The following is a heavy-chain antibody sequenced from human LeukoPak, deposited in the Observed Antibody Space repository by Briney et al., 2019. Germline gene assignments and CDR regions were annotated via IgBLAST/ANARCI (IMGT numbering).Heavy chain of an antibody. V-gene: IGHV3-33*01. CDR2: IWYDGSNK. J-gene: IGHJ2*01. CDR3: TRDAATAGTYWYFDL. Sequence: GGSLRLSCAASAFTFSSYDMHWVRQAPGKGLEWVAVIWYDGSNKYYADSVKGRFTISRDNGKNSLYLQMNSLRDEDTALYYCTRDAATAGTYWYFDLWGRGTLVTVSS. D-gene: IGHD6-13*01. CDR1: AFTFSSYD.